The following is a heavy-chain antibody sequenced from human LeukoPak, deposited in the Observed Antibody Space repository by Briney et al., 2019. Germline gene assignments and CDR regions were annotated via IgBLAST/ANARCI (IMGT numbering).Heavy chain of an antibody. CDR2: ISSGAASI. CDR3: ARHELLNFYYGMDV. D-gene: IGHD1-7*01. Sequence: GGSLRLSCAASGFTFSDYYMSWIRQAPGKGLEWVSFISSGAASIYYADSVKGRFTNSRDNAKNSLYLQMNSLRAEDTAAYYCARHELLNFYYGMDVWGQGTTVIVS. J-gene: IGHJ6*02. CDR1: GFTFSDYY. V-gene: IGHV3-11*01.